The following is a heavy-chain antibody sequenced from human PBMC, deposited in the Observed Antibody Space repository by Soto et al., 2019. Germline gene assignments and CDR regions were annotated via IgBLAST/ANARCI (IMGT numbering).Heavy chain of an antibody. Sequence: QVQLVQSGTEVKKPGSSAKVSCKASGGTFSNYVISWVRQAPGQGLEWMGGIIPLFGTTDYAKKFQGRIAITADESTTTVFMDLSSLRFEETAVYFCHIDVGSGELSVIWCQGTRVIVSS. D-gene: IGHD3-16*02. CDR3: HIDVGSGELSVI. CDR2: IIPLFGTT. CDR1: GGTFSNYV. J-gene: IGHJ6*02. V-gene: IGHV1-69*01.